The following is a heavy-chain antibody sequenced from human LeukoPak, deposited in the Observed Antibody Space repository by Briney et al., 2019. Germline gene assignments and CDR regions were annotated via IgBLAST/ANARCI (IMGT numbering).Heavy chain of an antibody. CDR3: AKEGGGYDSSGQGAFDI. CDR2: ISWNSGSI. V-gene: IGHV3-9*03. Sequence: PGGSLRLSCAASGFTFDDYAMHWVRQAPGKGLEWVSGISWNSGSIGYADSEKGRFTISRDNAKNSLYLQMNSLRAEDMALYYCAKEGGGYDSSGQGAFDIWGQGTMVTVSS. D-gene: IGHD3-22*01. J-gene: IGHJ3*02. CDR1: GFTFDDYA.